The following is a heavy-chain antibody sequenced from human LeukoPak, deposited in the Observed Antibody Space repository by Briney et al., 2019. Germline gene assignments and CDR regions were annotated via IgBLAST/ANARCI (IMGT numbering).Heavy chain of an antibody. J-gene: IGHJ5*02. CDR2: INHSGST. D-gene: IGHD2-2*01. Sequence: PSETLSLTCAVYGGSFSGYYWSWIRQPPGKGLEWIGEINHSGSTNYNPSLKSRVTISVDTSKNQFSLKLSSVTAADTAVYYCARLVSSWFDPWGQGTLVTVSS. CDR3: ARLVSSWFDP. CDR1: GGSFSGYY. V-gene: IGHV4-34*01.